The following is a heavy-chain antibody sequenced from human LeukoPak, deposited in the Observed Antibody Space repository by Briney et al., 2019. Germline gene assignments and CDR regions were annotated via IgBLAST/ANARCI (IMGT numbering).Heavy chain of an antibody. D-gene: IGHD1-26*01. CDR3: AKEGSGSYGGGYFDY. J-gene: IGHJ4*02. V-gene: IGHV3-30*18. CDR2: VSYDGSNK. CDR1: GFTFSSYG. Sequence: PGGSLRLSCAASGFTFSSYGMHWVRQAPGKGLEWVAVVSYDGSNKYYADSVKGRFTISRDNSKNTLYLQMNSLRAEDTAVYYCAKEGSGSYGGGYFDYWGQGTLVTVSS.